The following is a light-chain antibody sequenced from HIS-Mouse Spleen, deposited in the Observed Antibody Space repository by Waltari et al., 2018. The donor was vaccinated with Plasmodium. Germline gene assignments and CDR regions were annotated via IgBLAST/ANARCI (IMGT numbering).Light chain of an antibody. J-gene: IGKJ1*01. V-gene: IGKV1-5*03. CDR3: QQYNSYSWT. CDR1: QSISSR. Sequence: DIQMTQSPSTLSASVGYRVTITCRASQSISSRLAWYQQKPGKAHKLLIYKASSLESGVPSRFSGSGSGTEFTLTISSLQPDDFATYYCQQYNSYSWTFGQGTKVEIK. CDR2: KAS.